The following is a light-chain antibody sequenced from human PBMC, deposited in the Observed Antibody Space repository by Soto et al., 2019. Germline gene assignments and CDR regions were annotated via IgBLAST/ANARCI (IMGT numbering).Light chain of an antibody. CDR3: LLAYGGVGEV. Sequence: QTVVTQEPSLTVSPGGTVTLTFGSSTGAVTSGNYPYWFQQKPGQAPRTLILDTSNKHSWTPARFSGSLLGGKAALTLSGAQPEDEAEYYCLLAYGGVGEVFGGGTKLTVL. CDR1: TGAVTSGNY. V-gene: IGLV7-46*01. CDR2: DTS. J-gene: IGLJ2*01.